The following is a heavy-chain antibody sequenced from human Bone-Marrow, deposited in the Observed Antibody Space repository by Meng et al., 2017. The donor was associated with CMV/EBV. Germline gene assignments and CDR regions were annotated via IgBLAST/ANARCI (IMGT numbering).Heavy chain of an antibody. V-gene: IGHV3-30*02. CDR3: ARSFEY. CDR2: IRYDGSNK. CDR1: GFTFSSYG. J-gene: IGHJ4*02. Sequence: GGSLRLSCAASGFTFSSYGMHWVRQVPGKGLEWVAFIRYDGSNKYYADSVKGRFTISRDNAKNSLYLQMNSLRGEDTAVYYCARSFEYWGRGKMVTVSS.